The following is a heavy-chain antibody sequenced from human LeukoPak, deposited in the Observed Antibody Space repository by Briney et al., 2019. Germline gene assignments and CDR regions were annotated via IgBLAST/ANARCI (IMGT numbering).Heavy chain of an antibody. CDR3: AKGNPFGHYDPYFDY. V-gene: IGHV3-23*01. D-gene: IGHD3-16*01. Sequence: GGSLRLSCAASGFTFSFYTMSWVRQAPGKGLEWVSAISGSGGSTYYADSVKGRFTISRDNSKNTLYLQMNSLRAEDTAVYYCAKGNPFGHYDPYFDYWGQGTLVTVSS. CDR2: ISGSGGST. J-gene: IGHJ4*02. CDR1: GFTFSFYT.